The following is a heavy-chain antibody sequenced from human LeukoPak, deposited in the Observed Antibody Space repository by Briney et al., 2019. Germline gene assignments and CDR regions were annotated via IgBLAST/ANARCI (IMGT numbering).Heavy chain of an antibody. CDR1: GFTFSLYG. CDR2: IWYDENNK. Sequence: GRSLRLSCATSGFTFSLYGIHWVRQAPGKGLEWVAVIWYDENNKDYADSVRGRFTISRDSSNNTVFLQMNSLRAEDKAVYYCAKDFAVDGAPIFIDYWGQGTLVTVSS. J-gene: IGHJ4*02. CDR3: AKDFAVDGAPIFIDY. D-gene: IGHD1-26*01. V-gene: IGHV3-33*06.